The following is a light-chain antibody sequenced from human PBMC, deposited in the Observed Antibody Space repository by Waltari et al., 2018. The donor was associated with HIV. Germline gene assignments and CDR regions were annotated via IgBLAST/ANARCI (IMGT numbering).Light chain of an antibody. CDR3: SSYVSGGSLL. Sequence: QSALTQPASVSGSLGQSITISCIGPDPDIAIYHSIPWYQHPPDRAPRLVVFNTNSRPLGSPFRFSGSKSGKTASLTITGLQADDEGIYYCSSYVSGGSLLFGGGTRVTVL. CDR2: NTN. J-gene: IGLJ3*02. V-gene: IGLV2-14*01. CDR1: DPDIAIYHS.